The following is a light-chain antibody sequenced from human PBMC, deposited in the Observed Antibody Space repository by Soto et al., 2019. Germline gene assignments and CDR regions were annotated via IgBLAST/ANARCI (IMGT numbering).Light chain of an antibody. Sequence: QLVLTQPASVSGSPGQSITISCTGTSSDVGSYNLVSWYQQHPGKAPKLMIYEGSKRPSGVSNRFSGSKSGNTASLTISGLQAEDEADYYCSSYGGSNNVVFGGGTKLTVL. CDR2: EGS. CDR3: SSYGGSNNVV. J-gene: IGLJ2*01. CDR1: SSDVGSYNL. V-gene: IGLV2-14*02.